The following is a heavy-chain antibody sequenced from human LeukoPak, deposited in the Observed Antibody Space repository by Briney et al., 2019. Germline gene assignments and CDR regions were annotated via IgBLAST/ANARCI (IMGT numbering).Heavy chain of an antibody. CDR3: ARGGDFWSGSEFDS. V-gene: IGHV4-61*09. Sequence: SQTLSLTCIVSGVSISSGSYYWNWLRQPAGKGLEWIGHIYTRGSTNFNPSLKSRVTISVDTSKNQFSLKLTSVTAADTAVYYCARGGDFWSGSEFDSWGQGTLVTVSS. CDR2: IYTRGST. CDR1: GVSISSGSYY. D-gene: IGHD3-3*01. J-gene: IGHJ4*02.